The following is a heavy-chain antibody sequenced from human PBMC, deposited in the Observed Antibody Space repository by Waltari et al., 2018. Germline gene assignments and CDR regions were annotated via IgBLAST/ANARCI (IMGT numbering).Heavy chain of an antibody. CDR3: ARVDSSGWYGGYYYGMDV. CDR2: IWYDGSNK. CDR1: GFTFSSYG. V-gene: IGHV3-33*01. Sequence: QVQLVESGGGVVQPGRSLRLSCAASGFTFSSYGMHWVRQAPGKGLEWVAVIWYDGSNKDYADSVKGRFTISGDNSKNTLYLQMNSRRAEDTAVYYCARVDSSGWYGGYYYGMDVWGQGTTVTVSS. J-gene: IGHJ6*02. D-gene: IGHD6-19*01.